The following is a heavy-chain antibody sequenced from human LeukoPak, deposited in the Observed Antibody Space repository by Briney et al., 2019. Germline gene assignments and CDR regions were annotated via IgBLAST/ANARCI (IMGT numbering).Heavy chain of an antibody. Sequence: SQTLSLTCTVSGGSISSGDYYWRWIRQPPGKGLEWIGYIYYSGSTYYNPSLKSRVTISVDTSKNQFSLKLSSVTAADTAVYYCARGHPSFGVVDYWGQGTLVTVSS. CDR3: ARGHPSFGVVDY. CDR2: IYYSGST. CDR1: GGSISSGDYY. J-gene: IGHJ4*02. V-gene: IGHV4-30-4*01. D-gene: IGHD3-3*01.